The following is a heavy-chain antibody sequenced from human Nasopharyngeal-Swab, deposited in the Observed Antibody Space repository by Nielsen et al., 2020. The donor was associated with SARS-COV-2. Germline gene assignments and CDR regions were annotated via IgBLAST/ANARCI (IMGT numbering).Heavy chain of an antibody. V-gene: IGHV3-30*18. CDR2: ISDDGNHS. Sequence: GGSLRLPCAASGFTFNDYDMHWVRQAPDKGLEWVAIISDDGNHSFHADSVKGRFTISRDNSKNTVYLLMNSLRLDDTAVYFCAKDLLVRGVTPWDSWGQGTLLIVSS. CDR3: AKDLLVRGVTPWDS. D-gene: IGHD3-10*01. J-gene: IGHJ4*02. CDR1: GFTFNDYD.